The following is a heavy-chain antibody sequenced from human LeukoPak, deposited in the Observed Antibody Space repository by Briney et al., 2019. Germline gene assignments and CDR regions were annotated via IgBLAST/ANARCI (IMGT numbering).Heavy chain of an antibody. CDR1: GFTFSSYA. J-gene: IGHJ4*02. V-gene: IGHV3-23*01. D-gene: IGHD5-18*01. CDR3: AKDPQIKRGYSKPY. Sequence: GGSLRLSCAASGFTFSSYAMSWVRQAPGKGLEWVSSISGSGGTTYYADSVKGRFTISRDNAKNTMYRQMNSLRAEDTAVYYCAKDPQIKRGYSKPYWGQGTLVTVSS. CDR2: ISGSGGTT.